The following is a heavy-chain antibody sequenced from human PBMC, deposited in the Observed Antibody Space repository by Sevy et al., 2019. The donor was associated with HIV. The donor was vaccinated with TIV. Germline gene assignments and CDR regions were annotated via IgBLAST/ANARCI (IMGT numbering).Heavy chain of an antibody. CDR2: ISSISNYI. CDR3: ARETSSFGEGIYYGMDV. CDR1: GFTFSDYN. V-gene: IGHV3-21*01. J-gene: IGHJ6*02. Sequence: GGSLRLSCAASGFTFSDYNMNWVRQAPGKGLEWVSSISSISNYIYYADSVKGRFTISSDNAKNSLYLQMNSLRAEDTAVYYCARETSSFGEGIYYGMDVWGQGTTVTVSS. D-gene: IGHD3-10*01.